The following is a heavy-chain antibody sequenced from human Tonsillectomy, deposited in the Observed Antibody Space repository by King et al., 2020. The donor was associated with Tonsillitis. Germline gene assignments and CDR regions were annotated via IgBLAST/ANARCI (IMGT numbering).Heavy chain of an antibody. D-gene: IGHD2-15*01. CDR1: GYTFTGYY. J-gene: IGHJ4*02. CDR3: AREGLGYCSGGSCSPPSY. V-gene: IGHV1-2*02. Sequence: VQLVESGAEVKKPGASVKVSCKASGYTFTGYYMHWVRQAPGQGLEWMGWINPNSGGTNYAQKFQGRVTMTRDTSISTAYMELSRLRSDDTAVYYCAREGLGYCSGGSCSPPSYWGQGTLVTVSS. CDR2: INPNSGGT.